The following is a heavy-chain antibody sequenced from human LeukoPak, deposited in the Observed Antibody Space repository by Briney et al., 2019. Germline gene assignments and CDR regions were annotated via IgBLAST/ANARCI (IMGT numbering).Heavy chain of an antibody. CDR1: GFTFSSYA. Sequence: GGSLRLSCAASGFTFSSYAMSWVRQAPGKGLEWVSAISGSGGSTYYADSVKGRFTISRDNTKNSLYLQMNSLRAEDTAVYYCARDYPDIVLVPAAVSYWGQGTLVTVSS. J-gene: IGHJ4*02. V-gene: IGHV3-23*01. CDR3: ARDYPDIVLVPAAVSY. CDR2: ISGSGGST. D-gene: IGHD2-2*01.